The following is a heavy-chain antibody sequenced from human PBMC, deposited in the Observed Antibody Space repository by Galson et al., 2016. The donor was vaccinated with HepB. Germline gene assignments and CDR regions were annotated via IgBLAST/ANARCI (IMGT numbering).Heavy chain of an antibody. J-gene: IGHJ4*02. D-gene: IGHD3-10*01. CDR2: ISPSSRYK. CDR1: GFTFSSYT. Sequence: LRLSCAASGFTFSSYTMNWVRQAPGKGLEWVSSISPSSRYKHWAGSLEGRFAISRDNARNSLYLQMNSLRAEDTAVYYCARAQGDRSGDDGHFDYWGQGTLVTVSS. V-gene: IGHV3-21*01. CDR3: ARAQGDRSGDDGHFDY.